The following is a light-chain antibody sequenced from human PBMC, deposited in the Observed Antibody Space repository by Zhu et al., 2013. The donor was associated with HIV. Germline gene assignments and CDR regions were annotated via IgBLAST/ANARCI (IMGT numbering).Light chain of an antibody. CDR1: DNVHNY. J-gene: IGKJ5*01. Sequence: EVVLTQSPATLSLSPGERATLSCRTSDNVHNYLAWYQQKPGQAPRLIIYDASNRATGIPARFSGSGSGTDFTLTISSLEPEDFAVYYCQQRYKWPPITFGQGTRLEIK. CDR3: QQRYKWPPIT. CDR2: DAS. V-gene: IGKV3-11*01.